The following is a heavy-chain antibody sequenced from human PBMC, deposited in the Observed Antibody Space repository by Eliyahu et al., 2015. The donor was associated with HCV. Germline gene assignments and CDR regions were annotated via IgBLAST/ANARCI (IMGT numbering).Heavy chain of an antibody. Sequence: QEQLVESGGGVVQPGRSVRLXCAASGFRFRSYGMHWVRQAPGKGLEWVAVISYDGYSKYYADSVKGRFTISRDNPENTLYLEMKDLRAEDTAVYYCAKDLRDFGSGPQPLAVWGQGTTVIVSS. CDR1: GFRFRSYG. V-gene: IGHV3-30*18. CDR3: AKDLRDFGSGPQPLAV. CDR2: ISYDGYSK. D-gene: IGHD3-3*01. J-gene: IGHJ6*02.